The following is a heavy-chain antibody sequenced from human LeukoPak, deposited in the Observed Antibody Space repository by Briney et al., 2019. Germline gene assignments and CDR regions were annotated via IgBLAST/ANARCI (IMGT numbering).Heavy chain of an antibody. CDR2: ISWNSGRI. D-gene: IGHD3-22*01. CDR3: ASWAPYYYDSSGYSDY. CDR1: GFTFDDYA. Sequence: GGSLRLSCAASGFTFDDYAMHWVRQAPGKGLEWVSGISWNSGRIGYADSVKGRFTISRDNAKNSLYLQMNSLRAEDTAVYYCASWAPYYYDSSGYSDYWGQGTLVTVSS. V-gene: IGHV3-9*01. J-gene: IGHJ4*02.